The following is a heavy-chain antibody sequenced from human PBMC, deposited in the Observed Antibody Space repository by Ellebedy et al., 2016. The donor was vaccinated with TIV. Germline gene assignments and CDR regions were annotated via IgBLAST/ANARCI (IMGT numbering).Heavy chain of an antibody. CDR3: ARRASYGDYAVQVNPWFDP. J-gene: IGHJ5*02. CDR2: IRQEGDEI. V-gene: IGHV3-7*01. CDR1: EFSFRSYW. Sequence: PGGSLRLSCAASEFSFRSYWMTWVRQAPGKGLEWVAKIRQEGDEIYYVESVKGRFTISRDNAKNSLFLQMNSLRVEDTAVYYCARRASYGDYAVQVNPWFDPWGQGTLVTVSS. D-gene: IGHD4-17*01.